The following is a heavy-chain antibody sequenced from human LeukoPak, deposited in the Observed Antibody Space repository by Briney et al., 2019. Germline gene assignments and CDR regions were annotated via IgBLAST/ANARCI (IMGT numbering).Heavy chain of an antibody. D-gene: IGHD4-17*01. J-gene: IGHJ4*02. CDR3: ARDLSPTVTTKYTFDY. V-gene: IGHV3-33*01. CDR1: GFTFGTYG. CDR2: IWFDGSYE. Sequence: GWSLRLSCAASGFTFGTYGMHWVRQAPGKGLEWLALIWFDGSYEDSADSVKGRFTISRDNSKNTLFLQMNSLRTEDTAVYYCARDLSPTVTTKYTFDYWGQGTLVTVSS.